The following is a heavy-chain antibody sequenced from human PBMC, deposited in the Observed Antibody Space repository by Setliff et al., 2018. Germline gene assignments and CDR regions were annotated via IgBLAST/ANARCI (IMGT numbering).Heavy chain of an antibody. CDR1: GGTFSSYG. CDR3: AREGVDTRSSTDYRYYMDL. D-gene: IGHD5-18*01. CDR2: TIPNFGTT. Sequence: SVKVSCKASGGTFSSYGISWVRQAPGQGLEWLGGTIPNFGTTSYAQEFQGRVTIITDESTSTAYMELSSLRFEDTAVYYCAREGVDTRSSTDYRYYMDLWGKGTTVTVSS. J-gene: IGHJ6*03. V-gene: IGHV1-69*05.